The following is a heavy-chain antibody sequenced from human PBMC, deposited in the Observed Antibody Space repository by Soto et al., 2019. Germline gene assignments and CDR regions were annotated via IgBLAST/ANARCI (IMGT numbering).Heavy chain of an antibody. CDR1: SYRFPTYH. Sequence: GXSGEVSYKASSYRFPTYHIHWGRQAPGQGLEWMGLINPDAGATNYAQRFQGRLRLTRDTSTSTVYMKLRSLRFDDTAVYYCARGDIVLVPASEGNWFDPWGQGTLVTVSS. J-gene: IGHJ5*02. D-gene: IGHD2-2*01. CDR3: ARGDIVLVPASEGNWFDP. CDR2: INPDAGAT. V-gene: IGHV1-46*01.